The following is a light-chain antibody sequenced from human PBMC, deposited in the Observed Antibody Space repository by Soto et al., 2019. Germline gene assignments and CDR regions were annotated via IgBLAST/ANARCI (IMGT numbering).Light chain of an antibody. CDR2: KAS. J-gene: IGKJ4*01. CDR1: QSISTW. V-gene: IGKV1-5*03. CDR3: QQTSITPLT. Sequence: DIQMTQSPSSLSASVGDRVTITCRANQSISTWLAWYQQKPGKAPNLLIYKASRLETGVPSRFSGSGSGTDFTLTISSLQPEDFATYYCQQTSITPLTFGGGTKVDIK.